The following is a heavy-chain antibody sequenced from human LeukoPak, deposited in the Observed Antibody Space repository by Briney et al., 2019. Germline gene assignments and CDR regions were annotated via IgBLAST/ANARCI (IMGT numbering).Heavy chain of an antibody. Sequence: GGSLRLSCAASGFTFSSYSMNWVRQAPGKGLEWVSSISSSGGYIYYADSVKGRFTISRDNAKNSLYLQMNSLRAEDTAVYYCARDSYDYYDSSSGDAFDIWGQGTMVTVSS. CDR2: ISSSGGYI. J-gene: IGHJ3*02. CDR1: GFTFSSYS. D-gene: IGHD3-22*01. V-gene: IGHV3-21*01. CDR3: ARDSYDYYDSSSGDAFDI.